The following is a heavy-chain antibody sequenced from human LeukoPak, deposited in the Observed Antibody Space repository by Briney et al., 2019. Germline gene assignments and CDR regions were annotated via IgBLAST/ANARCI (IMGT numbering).Heavy chain of an antibody. V-gene: IGHV4-61*01. CDR1: GGSVSSGSYY. CDR2: IYYSGSS. CDR3: AREALARGTNGYYYYGMDV. D-gene: IGHD1-1*01. Sequence: PSETLSLTCTVSGGSVSSGSYYWSWIRQPPGKGLEWIGYIYYSGSSNYNPSLKSRVTISVDTSKNQFSLKLSSVTAADTAVYYCAREALARGTNGYYYYGMDVWGQGTTVTVSS. J-gene: IGHJ6*02.